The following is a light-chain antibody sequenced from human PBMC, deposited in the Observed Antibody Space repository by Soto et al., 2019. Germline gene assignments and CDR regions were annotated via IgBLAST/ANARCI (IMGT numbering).Light chain of an antibody. J-gene: IGLJ2*01. CDR2: SNN. CDR3: AAWDDSLNGVV. V-gene: IGLV1-44*01. CDR1: SSNIGSNT. Sequence: QSVLTQPPSASGTPGQRVTISCSGSSSNIGSNTVNWYQQLPGTAPKLLIYSNNQRPSGVPDRFSGSKSGTSASLAISGLQSEDEGDYYCAAWDDSLNGVVFVGGTQLTVL.